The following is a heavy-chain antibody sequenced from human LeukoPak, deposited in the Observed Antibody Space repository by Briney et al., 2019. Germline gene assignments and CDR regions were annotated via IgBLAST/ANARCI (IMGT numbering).Heavy chain of an antibody. J-gene: IGHJ4*02. Sequence: PSETLSLTCAVYGGSFSGYYWSWIRQPPGKGLEWIGEINHSGSTNYNPSLKSRVTISVDTSKNQFSLKLSSVTAADTAVYYCARGDSSAYYAFDYWGQGTLVTVSS. CDR3: ARGDSSAYYAFDY. CDR2: INHSGST. D-gene: IGHD3-22*01. V-gene: IGHV4-34*01. CDR1: GGSFSGYY.